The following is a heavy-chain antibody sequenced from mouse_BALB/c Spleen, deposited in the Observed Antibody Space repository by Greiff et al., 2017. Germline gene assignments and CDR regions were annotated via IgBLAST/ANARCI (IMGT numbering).Heavy chain of an antibody. J-gene: IGHJ3*01. Sequence: EVKLQESGGGLVQPGGSMKLSCVASGFTFSNYWMNWVRQSPEKGLEWVAEIRLKSNNYATHYAESVKGRFTISRDDSKSSVYLQMNNLRAEDTGIYYCTTSYGNYEGFAYWGQGTLVTVSA. CDR3: TTSYGNYEGFAY. V-gene: IGHV6-6*02. CDR1: GFTFSNYW. D-gene: IGHD2-1*01. CDR2: IRLKSNNYAT.